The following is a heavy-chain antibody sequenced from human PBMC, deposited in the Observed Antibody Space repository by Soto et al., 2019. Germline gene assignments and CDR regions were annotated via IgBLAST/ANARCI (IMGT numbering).Heavy chain of an antibody. CDR3: ARVPITAMDARYYFDY. CDR1: GCSISSSNW. Sequence: SETLSLTCAVSGCSISSSNWWSWVRQPPGKGLEWIGEIYHSGSTNYNPSLKSRVTISVDKSKNQFSLKLSSVTAADTAVYYCARVPITAMDARYYFDYWGQGTLVTVSS. CDR2: IYHSGST. J-gene: IGHJ4*02. D-gene: IGHD5-18*01. V-gene: IGHV4-4*02.